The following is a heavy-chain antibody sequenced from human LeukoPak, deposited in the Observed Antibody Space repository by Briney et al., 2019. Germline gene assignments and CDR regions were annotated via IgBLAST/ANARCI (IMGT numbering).Heavy chain of an antibody. D-gene: IGHD6-19*01. CDR3: ARGRGRAVAAKGDAFDI. J-gene: IGHJ3*02. V-gene: IGHV3-53*01. Sequence: PGRSLRLSCAASGFTVSSNYMSWVRQAPGKGLEWVSVIYSGGSTYYADSVKGRFTISRDNSKNTLYLQMNSLRAEDTAVYYCARGRGRAVAAKGDAFDIWGQGTMVTVSS. CDR1: GFTVSSNY. CDR2: IYSGGST.